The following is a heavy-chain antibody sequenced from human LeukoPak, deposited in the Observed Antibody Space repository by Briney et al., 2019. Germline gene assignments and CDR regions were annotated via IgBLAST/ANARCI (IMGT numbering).Heavy chain of an antibody. CDR3: ATYTNWVAGDV. Sequence: PGGSLRLSCAASGLTFSKSWMSWVRQAPGQGLEWVVAIKEDGSEKDYVESVKGRFTISRDNAKNSLYLQMNSLRAEDTAVYYCATYTNWVAGDVWGQGTSVSVSS. CDR1: GLTFSKSW. J-gene: IGHJ6*02. V-gene: IGHV3-7*01. CDR2: IKEDGSEK. D-gene: IGHD1-1*01.